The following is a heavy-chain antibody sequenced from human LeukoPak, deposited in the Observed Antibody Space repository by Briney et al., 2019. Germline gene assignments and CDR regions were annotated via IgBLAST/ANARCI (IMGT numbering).Heavy chain of an antibody. CDR1: GFTSSSYA. Sequence: GGSLRLSCAASGFTSSSYAMHWVRQAPGKGLEWVAVISYDGSNKYYADSVKGRFTISRDNSKNTLYLQMNSLRAEDTAVYYCARGYSSSWYVSWGQGTLVTVSS. CDR2: ISYDGSNK. D-gene: IGHD6-13*01. CDR3: ARGYSSSWYVS. J-gene: IGHJ5*02. V-gene: IGHV3-30*01.